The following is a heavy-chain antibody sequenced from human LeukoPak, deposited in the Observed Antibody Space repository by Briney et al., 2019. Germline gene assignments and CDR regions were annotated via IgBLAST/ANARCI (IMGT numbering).Heavy chain of an antibody. J-gene: IGHJ5*02. D-gene: IGHD2-2*01. CDR1: GFTFSSYE. V-gene: IGHV3-48*03. Sequence: GGSLRLSCAASGFTFSSYEMNWVRQAPGKGLEWVSYISSSGSTIHYADSVKGRFTISRDNAKNSLYLQMNTLRAEDTAVYYCAREVYCSSTSCYGSWFDPWGQGTLVTVSS. CDR3: AREVYCSSTSCYGSWFDP. CDR2: ISSSGSTI.